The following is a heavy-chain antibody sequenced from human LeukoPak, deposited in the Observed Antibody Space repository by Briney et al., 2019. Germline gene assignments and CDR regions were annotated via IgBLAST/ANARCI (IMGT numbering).Heavy chain of an antibody. V-gene: IGHV1-2*02. CDR3: ARADSSGWYGDY. J-gene: IGHJ4*02. D-gene: IGHD6-19*01. CDR1: GYTFTGYY. CDR2: TNPNSGGT. Sequence: ASVKVSCKASGYTFTGYYMHWVRQAPGQGLEWMGWTNPNSGGTNYAQKFQGRVTMTRDTSISTAYMELSRLRSDDTAVYYCARADSSGWYGDYWGQGTLVIVSS.